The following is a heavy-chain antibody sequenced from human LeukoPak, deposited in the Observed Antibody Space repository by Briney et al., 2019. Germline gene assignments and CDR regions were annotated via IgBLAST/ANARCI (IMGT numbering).Heavy chain of an antibody. CDR2: IYPGDSDT. CDR1: GYRFTSYW. Sequence: GASLKISFKGSGYRFTSYWIGWVRPMPGKGLEWMGIIYPGDSDTRYSPSFQGQVTISADKSISTAYLQWSSLKASDTAMYYCARSPHATNNWFDPWGQGTLVTVSS. D-gene: IGHD2-15*01. CDR3: ARSPHATNNWFDP. V-gene: IGHV5-51*01. J-gene: IGHJ5*02.